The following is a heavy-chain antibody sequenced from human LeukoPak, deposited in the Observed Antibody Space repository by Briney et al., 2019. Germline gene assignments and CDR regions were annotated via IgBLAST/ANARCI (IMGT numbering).Heavy chain of an antibody. V-gene: IGHV5-51*01. CDR2: IYPSDSDT. D-gene: IGHD2-21*02. J-gene: IGHJ4*02. CDR1: GYSFTSYW. Sequence: GESLKIPRKGSGYSFTSYWNGCVRQMPGKRLERMGIIYPSDSDTRYSPSFQGQVTISADKSISTAYLQWSSLKASDTAMYYCARRCGGDCYHYWGQGTLVTVSS. CDR3: ARRCGGDCYHY.